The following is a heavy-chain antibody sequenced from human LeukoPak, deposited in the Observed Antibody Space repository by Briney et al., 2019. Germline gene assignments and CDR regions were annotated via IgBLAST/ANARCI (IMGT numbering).Heavy chain of an antibody. D-gene: IGHD3-10*01. CDR1: GGTFSSYA. CDR3: ARDGPNNPRLTGERGDY. Sequence: SVKVSCKASGGTFSSYAISWVRQAPGQGLEWMGRIIPILGIANYAQKFQGRVTITADKSTSTAYMELSSLRSEDTAVYYCARDGPNNPRLTGERGDYWGQGTLVTVSS. J-gene: IGHJ4*02. V-gene: IGHV1-69*04. CDR2: IIPILGIA.